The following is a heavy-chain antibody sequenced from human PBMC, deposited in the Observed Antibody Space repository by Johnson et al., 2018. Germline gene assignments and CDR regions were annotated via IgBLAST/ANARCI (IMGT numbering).Heavy chain of an antibody. CDR1: GFTFSSYG. CDR3: GRGGRGAGYGLDV. D-gene: IGHD3-16*01. V-gene: IGHV3-7*04. Sequence: VQLQESGGGVVQPGRSLRLSCAASGFTFSSYGIHWVRQAPGKGLEWVANIKEYGSQKHYVGPVKGRFTISRDDAKNSLDLQMNSLRAEDTAVYYCGRGGRGAGYGLDVWGQGTTVSVSS. J-gene: IGHJ6*02. CDR2: IKEYGSQK.